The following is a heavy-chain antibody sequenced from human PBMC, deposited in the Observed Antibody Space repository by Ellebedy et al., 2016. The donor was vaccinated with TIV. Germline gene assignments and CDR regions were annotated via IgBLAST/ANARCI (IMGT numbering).Heavy chain of an antibody. V-gene: IGHV3-23*01. Sequence: GESLKISCAGSGFTFSTYGMTWVRQAPGKGLEWVSSITNTGGSTYYADSVKGRFTISRDNFNAAVHLQNNSLRAEDTAVYYCAKLNEGAFGMDVWGQGTTVTVSS. J-gene: IGHJ6*02. CDR1: GFTFSTYG. CDR3: AKLNEGAFGMDV. CDR2: ITNTGGST.